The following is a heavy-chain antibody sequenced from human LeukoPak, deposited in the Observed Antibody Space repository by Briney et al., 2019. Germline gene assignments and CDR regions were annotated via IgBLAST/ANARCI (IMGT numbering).Heavy chain of an antibody. CDR3: AKAGRGYSYGYLRFDP. CDR2: IWYDGSNK. V-gene: IGHV3-33*06. J-gene: IGHJ5*02. Sequence: PGRSLRLSCAASGFTFSSYGMHWVRQAPGKGLEWVAVIWYDGSNKYYADSVKGRFTISRDNSKNTLYLQMNSLGAEDTAVYYCAKAGRGYSYGYLRFDPWGQGTLVTVSS. D-gene: IGHD5-18*01. CDR1: GFTFSSYG.